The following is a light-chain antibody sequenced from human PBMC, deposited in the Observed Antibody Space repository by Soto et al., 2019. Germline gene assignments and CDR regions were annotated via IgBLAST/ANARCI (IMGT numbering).Light chain of an antibody. Sequence: DIQITQSPSTLSASVGDRVTITCRASQSISSWLAWYQQKPGKAPNLLIYKASTLESGVPSRFSGSGSRTEFTLTISSVQPDDFATYYCQQYKSYPLTFGGGTKVDIK. CDR3: QQYKSYPLT. CDR1: QSISSW. J-gene: IGKJ4*01. CDR2: KAS. V-gene: IGKV1-5*03.